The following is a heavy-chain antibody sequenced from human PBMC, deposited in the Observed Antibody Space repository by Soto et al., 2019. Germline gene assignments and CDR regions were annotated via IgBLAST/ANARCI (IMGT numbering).Heavy chain of an antibody. CDR3: ARGSFSSGYYRPYYYYYGMDV. D-gene: IGHD3-22*01. CDR2: INHSGST. Sequence: SETLSLTCAVYGGSFSGYYWSWIRQPPGKGLEWIGEINHSGSTNYNPSLKSRVTISVDTSKNQFSLKLSSVTAADTAVYYCARGSFSSGYYRPYYYYYGMDVWGQGTAVTVSS. CDR1: GGSFSGYY. J-gene: IGHJ6*02. V-gene: IGHV4-34*01.